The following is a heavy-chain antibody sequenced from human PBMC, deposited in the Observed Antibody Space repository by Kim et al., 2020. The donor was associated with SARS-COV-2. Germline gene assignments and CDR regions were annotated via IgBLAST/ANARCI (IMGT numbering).Heavy chain of an antibody. CDR1: GFTFGDYA. Sequence: GGSLRLSCTASGFTFGDYAMSWFRQAPGKGLEWVGFIRSKAYGGTTEYAASVKGRFTISRDDSKSIAYLQMNSLKTEDTAVYYCTRDVELELVILYYYYGMDVWGQGTTVTVSS. V-gene: IGHV3-49*03. CDR2: IRSKAYGGTT. J-gene: IGHJ6*02. CDR3: TRDVELELVILYYYYGMDV. D-gene: IGHD1-7*01.